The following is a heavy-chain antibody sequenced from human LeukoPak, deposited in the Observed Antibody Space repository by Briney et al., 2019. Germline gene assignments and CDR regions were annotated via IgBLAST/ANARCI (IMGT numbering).Heavy chain of an antibody. CDR1: GGTFSSYA. D-gene: IGHD5-24*01. J-gene: IGHJ4*02. CDR2: IIPIFGTA. Sequence: SAKVSCKASGGTFSSYAISWVRQAPGQGLEWMGGIIPIFGTANYAQKFQGRVTITADESTSTAYMELSSLRSEDTAVYYCARNVEMATNYYFDYWGQGTLVTVSS. V-gene: IGHV1-69*13. CDR3: ARNVEMATNYYFDY.